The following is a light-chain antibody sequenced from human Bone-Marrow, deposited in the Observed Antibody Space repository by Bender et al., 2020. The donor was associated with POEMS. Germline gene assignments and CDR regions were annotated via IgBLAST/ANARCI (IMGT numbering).Light chain of an antibody. CDR2: GYN. CDR1: SSNIESNS. CDR3: QSYDNSLGGWV. Sequence: QSVLTQPPSVSGAPGQRVTISCSGSSSNIESNSVSWYQHLPGTAPKLLIYGYNNRPSGVPDRFSGSKSGTSASLAITGLQAEDEGDYYCQSYDNSLGGWVFGGGTKLTVL. J-gene: IGLJ3*02. V-gene: IGLV1-40*01.